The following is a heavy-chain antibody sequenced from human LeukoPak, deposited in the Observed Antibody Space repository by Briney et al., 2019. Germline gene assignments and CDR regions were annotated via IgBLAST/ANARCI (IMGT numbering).Heavy chain of an antibody. J-gene: IGHJ4*02. CDR1: GYTFTTYY. Sequence: ASVKVSCKASGYTFTTYYMHWVRQAPGQGLEWMGWMKPNSGNTGYSQKFQGRVTMTRSTSISTAYMELSSLTTEDTAVYYCVRVSAGYKDWGQGTLVTVSS. CDR3: VRVSAGYKD. V-gene: IGHV1-8*02. D-gene: IGHD3-10*01. CDR2: MKPNSGNT.